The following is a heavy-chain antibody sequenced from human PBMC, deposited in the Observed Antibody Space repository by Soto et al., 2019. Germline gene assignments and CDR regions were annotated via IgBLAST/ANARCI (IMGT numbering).Heavy chain of an antibody. CDR2: MNPNSGNT. V-gene: IGHV1-8*01. CDR3: ARGVKYGAYSRWVDP. CDR1: GYTFTSYD. Sequence: QVQLVQSGAEVKKPGASVKVSCKASGYTFTSYDINWVRQATGQGLEYLGWMNPNSGNTGYVQKFQGRVTMTWDSSITTAYMELSSLRFEDTAVYFCARGVKYGAYSRWVDPWGQGTLVNVSS. J-gene: IGHJ5*02. D-gene: IGHD4-17*01.